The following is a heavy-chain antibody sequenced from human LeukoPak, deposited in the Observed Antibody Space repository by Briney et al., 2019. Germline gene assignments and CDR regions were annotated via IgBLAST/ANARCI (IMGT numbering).Heavy chain of an antibody. Sequence: SETLSLTCTVSGDSISSYYWSWIRQPAGKGLEWIGRIYTSGSTNYNPSLKSRVTMSVDTSKNQFSLKLSSVTAADTAVYYCAREGYSSGWYGSAFDIWGQGTMVTVSS. D-gene: IGHD6-19*01. V-gene: IGHV4-4*07. CDR3: AREGYSSGWYGSAFDI. CDR1: GDSISSYY. CDR2: IYTSGST. J-gene: IGHJ3*02.